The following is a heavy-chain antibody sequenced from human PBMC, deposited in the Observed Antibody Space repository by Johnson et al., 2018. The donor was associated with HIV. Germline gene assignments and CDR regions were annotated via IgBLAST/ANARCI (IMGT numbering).Heavy chain of an antibody. CDR1: GFTFSSYG. D-gene: IGHD1-26*01. CDR3: TTWTYYGAFDI. CDR2: IRYDGSNK. J-gene: IGHJ3*02. V-gene: IGHV3-30*02. Sequence: VQLVESGGGVVQPGGSLRLSCAASGFTFSSYGMHWVRQAPGKGLEWVAFIRYDGSNKYYADSVKGRFTISRDNSKNTLYLQMNSLRAEDTAVYYCTTWTYYGAFDIWGQGTMVTVSS.